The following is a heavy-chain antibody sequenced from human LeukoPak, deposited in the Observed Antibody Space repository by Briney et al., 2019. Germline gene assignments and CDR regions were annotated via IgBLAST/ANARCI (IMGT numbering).Heavy chain of an antibody. CDR3: GTRAEGYYYGSGSYYGMDV. D-gene: IGHD3-10*01. Sequence: GGSLRLSCAASGFTVSSNYMSWVRQAPGKGLEWVSLIYSDGTTYYADSVEGRFTTSRDNSKNTLYLQMDSLRAEDTAAYFCGTRAEGYYYGSGSYYGMDVWGQGTTVTVSS. J-gene: IGHJ6*02. CDR1: GFTVSSNY. CDR2: IYSDGTT. V-gene: IGHV3-66*01.